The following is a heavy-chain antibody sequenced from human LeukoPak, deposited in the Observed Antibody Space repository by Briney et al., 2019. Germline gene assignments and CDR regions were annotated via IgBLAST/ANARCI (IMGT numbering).Heavy chain of an antibody. J-gene: IGHJ3*02. D-gene: IGHD3-9*01. V-gene: IGHV3-74*01. CDR3: ARDGDILTGYYRYGPSDAFDI. CDR2: INSDGSSP. Sequence: GGSLRLSCAAPGFTFSSYWMHWVRQAPGKGLVWVSRINSDGSSPSYADSVKGRFTISRDYAKNTLYLQMNSLRAEDTAVYYCARDGDILTGYYRYGPSDAFDIWGQGTMVTVSS. CDR1: GFTFSSYW.